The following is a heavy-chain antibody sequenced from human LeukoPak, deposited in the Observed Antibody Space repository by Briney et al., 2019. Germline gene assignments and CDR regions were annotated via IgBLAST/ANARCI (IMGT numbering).Heavy chain of an antibody. CDR1: GGSISSSSYY. CDR3: ARVDSRGSAGYHYYYYYMDV. J-gene: IGHJ6*03. D-gene: IGHD5-12*01. CDR2: IYYSGST. V-gene: IGHV4-61*05. Sequence: SETLSLTCTVSGGSISSSSYYWGWIRQPPGKGLEWIGYIYYSGSTNYNPSLKSRVTISVDTSKNQFSLKLSSVTAADTAVYYCARVDSRGSAGYHYYYYYMDVWGKGTTVTISS.